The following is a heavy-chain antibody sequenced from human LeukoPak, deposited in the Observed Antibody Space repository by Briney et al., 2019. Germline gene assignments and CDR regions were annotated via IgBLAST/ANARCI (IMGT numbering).Heavy chain of an antibody. J-gene: IGHJ5*02. CDR1: GASISSESYY. CDR2: IYNTGST. Sequence: PSETLSLTCTVSGASISSESYYWTWIRQPAGKGLEWIGRIYNTGSTKYNPSLKSRVTISIDTSKNQFSLKLNSVTAADTAVYYCARVTAVNPDWFDPWGQGNLVTVSS. V-gene: IGHV4-61*02. CDR3: ARVTAVNPDWFDP.